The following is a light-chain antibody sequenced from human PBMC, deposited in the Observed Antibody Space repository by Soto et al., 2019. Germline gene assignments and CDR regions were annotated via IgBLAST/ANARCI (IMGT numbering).Light chain of an antibody. Sequence: DIQMTQSPSSLSTSVGDRVTITCRASQGIRTYLNWFHQTPGKAPKLLIYGASSLQSGVPSRFSGNATGTDFTLTITSLQPEDFWTYHCQQSYSIPLTFGQGTKVEI. CDR2: GAS. J-gene: IGKJ1*01. CDR1: QGIRTY. V-gene: IGKV1-39*01. CDR3: QQSYSIPLT.